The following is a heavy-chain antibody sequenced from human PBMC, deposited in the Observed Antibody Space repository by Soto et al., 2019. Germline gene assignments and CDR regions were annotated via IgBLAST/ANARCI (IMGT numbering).Heavy chain of an antibody. CDR3: EKDVGLVAGSRYYYYYYGMDV. D-gene: IGHD6-19*01. CDR1: GFTFDDYA. CDR2: ISWNSGSI. J-gene: IGHJ6*02. Sequence: PGGSLRLSCAASGFTFDDYAMHWVRQAPGKGLEWVSGISWNSGSIGYADSVKGRFTISRDNAKNSLYLQMNSLRAEDTALYYCEKDVGLVAGSRYYYYYYGMDVWGQGTTVTVSS. V-gene: IGHV3-9*01.